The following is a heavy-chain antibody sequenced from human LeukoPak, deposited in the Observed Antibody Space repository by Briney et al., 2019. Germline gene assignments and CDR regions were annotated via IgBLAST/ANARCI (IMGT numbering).Heavy chain of an antibody. Sequence: RGSRRLSCAPAGFAFSNYGMHWVRQAPGKGLEWVGVMWFDGSDKYYVNSVKGRFTISRDNSKNTLYLQMNSLRVEDTAVYYCARYRAAPNYFDFWGQGTLVTVSS. V-gene: IGHV3-33*01. D-gene: IGHD6-13*01. CDR3: ARYRAAPNYFDF. CDR2: MWFDGSDK. CDR1: GFAFSNYG. J-gene: IGHJ4*02.